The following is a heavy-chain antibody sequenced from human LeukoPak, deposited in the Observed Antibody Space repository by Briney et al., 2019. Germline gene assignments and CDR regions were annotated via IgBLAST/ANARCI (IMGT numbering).Heavy chain of an antibody. CDR2: INWNGGTT. J-gene: IGHJ4*02. V-gene: IGHV3-20*01. CDR3: ARDRSYGSFDY. D-gene: IGHD5-18*01. Sequence: GGSLRLSCAASGFTFSSYAMNWVRQAPGKGLEWVSGINWNGGTTGYADSVKGRFTISRDNAKNSLYLQMNSLRAEDTALYHCARDRSYGSFDYWGQGTLVTVSS. CDR1: GFTFSSYA.